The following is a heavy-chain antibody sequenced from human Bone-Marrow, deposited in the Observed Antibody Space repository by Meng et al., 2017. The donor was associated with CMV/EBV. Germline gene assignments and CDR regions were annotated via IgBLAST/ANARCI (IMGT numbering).Heavy chain of an antibody. CDR1: GYTFTAYY. J-gene: IGHJ5*02. V-gene: IGHV1-2*02. CDR2: INPNSGGT. CDR3: ARDRKYCSSTSCSGNWFDP. Sequence: ASVKVSCKASGYTFTAYYMHWVRQAPGQGLEWMGWINPNSGGTNYAQKFQGRVTMTRDTSISTAYMELSRLRSDDTAVYYCARDRKYCSSTSCSGNWFDPWGQGTLVTVSS. D-gene: IGHD2-2*01.